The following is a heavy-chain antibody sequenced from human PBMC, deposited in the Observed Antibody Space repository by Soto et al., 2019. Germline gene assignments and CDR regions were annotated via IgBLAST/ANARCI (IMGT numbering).Heavy chain of an antibody. CDR1: GVSISSDDHY. CDR3: AREVMGSCSGGSCDNWFDR. CDR2: FFHSGST. D-gene: IGHD2-15*01. J-gene: IGHJ5*02. Sequence: QVQLQESGPGLVRPSQTLSLTCAVSGVSISSDDHYWSWIRQPPGKGLEWIGYFFHSGSTDYNPSLRSRLLISGDTSKNQVSLTLNSVTAADTAVYYCAREVMGSCSGGSCDNWFDRWGQGTLVIVSS. V-gene: IGHV4-30-4*01.